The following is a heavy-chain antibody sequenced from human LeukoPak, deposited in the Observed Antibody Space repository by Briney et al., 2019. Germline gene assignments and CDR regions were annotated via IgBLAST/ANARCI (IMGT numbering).Heavy chain of an antibody. CDR2: SNPDGSDT. Sequence: GGSLRLSCAASGFTLSSVWMHWVRQVPGKGLVWVSRSNPDGSDTNYADSVKGRFTISRDNPKNTLYLQMSSLSAEDTAVYYCVRSMAGSRDYWGQGTLVTVSS. V-gene: IGHV3-74*01. D-gene: IGHD1-26*01. J-gene: IGHJ4*02. CDR1: GFTLSSVW. CDR3: VRSMAGSRDY.